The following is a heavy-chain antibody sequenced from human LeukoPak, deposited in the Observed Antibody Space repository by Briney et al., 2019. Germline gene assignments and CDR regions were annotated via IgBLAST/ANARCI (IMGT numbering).Heavy chain of an antibody. Sequence: PSETLSLTCTVSGGSISSHYWSWIRQPPGKGLEWIGYIYYSGSTNYNPSLKSRVTISVDTSKNQFSLKLSSVTAADTAVYYCARASGADETYNWFDPWGQGTLVIVSS. D-gene: IGHD2-8*02. CDR3: ARASGADETYNWFDP. J-gene: IGHJ5*02. CDR2: IYYSGST. CDR1: GGSISSHY. V-gene: IGHV4-59*11.